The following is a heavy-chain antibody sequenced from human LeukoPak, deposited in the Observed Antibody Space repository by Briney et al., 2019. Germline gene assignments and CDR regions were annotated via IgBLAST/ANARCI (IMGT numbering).Heavy chain of an antibody. J-gene: IGHJ3*02. CDR3: ARWRPIDAFDI. V-gene: IGHV3-53*04. CDR2: LSSTGNT. Sequence: GGSPRLSCAASGFTVSRNYMNWVRQAPGKGLEWVSLLSSTGNTSYADSVKGRFTISRHNSKNTLYLQVNSLRPEDTAMYYCARWRPIDAFDIWCGATMVIVSS. CDR1: GFTVSRNY. D-gene: IGHD3-3*01.